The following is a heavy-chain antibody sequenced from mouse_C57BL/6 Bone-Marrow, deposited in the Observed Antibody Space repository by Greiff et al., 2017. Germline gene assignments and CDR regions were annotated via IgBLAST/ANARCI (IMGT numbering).Heavy chain of an antibody. D-gene: IGHD2-2*01. J-gene: IGHJ1*03. V-gene: IGHV1-18*01. CDR3: ARSGSLWLRYFDV. CDR2: INPNNGGT. Sequence: EVQLVESGPELVKPGASVKIPCKASGYTFTDYNMDWVKQSHGKSLEWIGDINPNNGGTIYNQKFKGKATLTVDKSSSTAYMELRSLTSEDTAVYYCARSGSLWLRYFDVWGTGTTVTVSS. CDR1: GYTFTDYN.